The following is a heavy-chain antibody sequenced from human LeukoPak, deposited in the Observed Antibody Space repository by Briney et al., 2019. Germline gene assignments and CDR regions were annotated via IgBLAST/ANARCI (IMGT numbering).Heavy chain of an antibody. D-gene: IGHD3-10*01. CDR1: GFTFSSYA. CDR3: ARVSWFGEFLLDY. J-gene: IGHJ4*02. Sequence: GGSLRLSCAASGFTFSSYAMSWVRPAPGKGLEWVSAISGSGGSTYYADSVKGRFTISRDNAKNSLYLQMNSLRAEDTAVYYCARVSWFGEFLLDYWGQGTLVTVSS. V-gene: IGHV3-23*01. CDR2: ISGSGGST.